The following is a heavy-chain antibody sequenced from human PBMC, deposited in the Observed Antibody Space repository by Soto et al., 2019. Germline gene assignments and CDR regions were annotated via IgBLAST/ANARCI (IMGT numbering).Heavy chain of an antibody. CDR1: GFTFSNFD. D-gene: IGHD3-22*01. CDR3: AREGSVSSSDCYAYYYGMDV. V-gene: IGHV3-48*03. Sequence: DVQLVESGGGLVQPGGSLRLSCAASGFTFSNFDMNWVRQAPGKGLEWVSYITSSGGTIYYADSVKGRFTISRDNAKNSLYLQMNSLRGEDTAVYYCAREGSVSSSDCYAYYYGMDVWGLGTTVTVSS. J-gene: IGHJ6*02. CDR2: ITSSGGTI.